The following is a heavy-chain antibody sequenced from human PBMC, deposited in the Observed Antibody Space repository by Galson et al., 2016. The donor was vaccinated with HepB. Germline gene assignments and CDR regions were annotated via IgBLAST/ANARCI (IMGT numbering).Heavy chain of an antibody. J-gene: IGHJ4*02. CDR1: GFSFSNSG. CDR3: GKHGGFDY. V-gene: IGHV3-23*01. D-gene: IGHD3-16*01. Sequence: SLRLSCAASGFSFSNSGMSWVRQAPGRGLEWVSGITRSGDANHYADFVKGRFTISRDNSKNTLYLYMNNLTAGDTAIYYCGKHGGFDYWGQGALVTVSS. CDR2: ITRSGDAN.